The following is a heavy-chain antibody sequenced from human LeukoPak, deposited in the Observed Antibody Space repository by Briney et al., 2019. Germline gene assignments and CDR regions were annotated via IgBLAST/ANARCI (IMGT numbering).Heavy chain of an antibody. CDR2: INHSGST. J-gene: IGHJ6*03. CDR3: ARENGYYYYYYMDV. D-gene: IGHD2-8*01. CDR1: GGSFSGFY. Sequence: SETLSLTCAVYGGSFSGFYWSWIRQPPRKGLEWIGEINHSGSTNYNPSLRSRVTISVDTSKNQFSLTLSSVTAADTAVYSCARENGYYYYYYMDVWGTGTTVTVSS. V-gene: IGHV4-34*01.